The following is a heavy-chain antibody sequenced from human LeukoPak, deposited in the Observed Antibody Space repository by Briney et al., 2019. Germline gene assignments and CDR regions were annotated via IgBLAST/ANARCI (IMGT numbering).Heavy chain of an antibody. Sequence: GGSLRLSCAASGFSFSNYAMHWVRQAPGKGLDWVAIIRYDGSITYSTDSVNGRFTISRDNSKNTVYLQMNSLGAEDTAVYYCAKALEYCSGGGCFSGYMDVWGKGTTVTVSS. CDR2: IRYDGSIT. J-gene: IGHJ6*03. CDR1: GFSFSNYA. V-gene: IGHV3-30*02. D-gene: IGHD2-15*01. CDR3: AKALEYCSGGGCFSGYMDV.